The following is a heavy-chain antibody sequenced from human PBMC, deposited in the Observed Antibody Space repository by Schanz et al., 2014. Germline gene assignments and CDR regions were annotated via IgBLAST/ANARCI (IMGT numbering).Heavy chain of an antibody. Sequence: QVQLVQSGAEVKKPGSSVKVSCKASGDTFRSYTINWVRHAPGQGLEWMGRIIPITGITNYAQKFQGRVTFTADTSTTTVYMDLASLTSDDTAVYFCARIIDGDYLYWGQGTLVTVSS. J-gene: IGHJ4*02. CDR3: ARIIDGDYLY. D-gene: IGHD4-17*01. CDR1: GDTFRSYT. CDR2: IIPITGIT. V-gene: IGHV1-69*02.